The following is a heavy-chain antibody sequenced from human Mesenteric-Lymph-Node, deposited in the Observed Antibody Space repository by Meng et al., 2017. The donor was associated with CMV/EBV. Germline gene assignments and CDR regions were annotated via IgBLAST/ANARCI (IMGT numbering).Heavy chain of an antibody. CDR3: VRDDVGYVDY. CDR1: GGSVSSGNYY. V-gene: IGHV4-61*01. D-gene: IGHD3-16*01. J-gene: IGHJ4*02. CDR2: IYYSGNT. Sequence: SETLSLTCTVSGGSVSSGNYYWTWIRQPPGKGLEWIGYIYYSGNTDYNPSLKSRVTISADRSKNQFSLKVRSVTAADRAVYYCVRDDVGYVDYWGQGTLVTVSS.